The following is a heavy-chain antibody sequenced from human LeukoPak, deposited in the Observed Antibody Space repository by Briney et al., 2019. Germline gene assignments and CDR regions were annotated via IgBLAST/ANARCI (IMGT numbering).Heavy chain of an antibody. CDR2: IDQRGGT. CDR3: ARGEDGDYYFQH. D-gene: IGHD4-17*01. Sequence: SETLSLTCAVYNGSFSGYYWSWIRQPPGKGLEWLGEIDQRGGTSYSPSLKSRVTISVDTSKNQFSLRLTSVTAADTAVYYCARGEDGDYYFQHWGQGTLVTVSS. J-gene: IGHJ1*01. V-gene: IGHV4-34*01. CDR1: NGSFSGYY.